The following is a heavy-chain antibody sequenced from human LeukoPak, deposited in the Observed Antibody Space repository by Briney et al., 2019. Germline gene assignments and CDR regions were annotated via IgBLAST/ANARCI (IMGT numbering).Heavy chain of an antibody. CDR3: AKPPATTGGYY. V-gene: IGHV3-48*01. D-gene: IGHD1-1*01. Sequence: PGGSLRLSCAASGFTFSSYSMNWVRQAPGKGLEWVSYISSSSSTIYYADSVKGRFTISRDNSKNTLYLQMNSLRAEDTAVYYCAKPPATTGGYYWGQGTLVTVSS. CDR1: GFTFSSYS. J-gene: IGHJ4*02. CDR2: ISSSSSTI.